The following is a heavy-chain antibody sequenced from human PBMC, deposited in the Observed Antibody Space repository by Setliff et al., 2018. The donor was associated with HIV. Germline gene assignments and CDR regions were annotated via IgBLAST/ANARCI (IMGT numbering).Heavy chain of an antibody. CDR2: IIPAFGTA. D-gene: IGHD2-8*01. V-gene: IGHV1-69*13. Sequence: SVKVSCKASRGTFSSFAISWVRQAPGQGLEWMGGIIPAFGTANYAQKFQGRLTISADESATTAYMELSSLRSDDTAVYYCARDGLLMAGIRFDYWGRGTLVTVSS. CDR3: ARDGLLMAGIRFDY. J-gene: IGHJ4*02. CDR1: RGTFSSFA.